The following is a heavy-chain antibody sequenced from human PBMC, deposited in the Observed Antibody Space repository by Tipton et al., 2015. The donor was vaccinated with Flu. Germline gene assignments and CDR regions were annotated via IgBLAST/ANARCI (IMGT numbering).Heavy chain of an antibody. J-gene: IGHJ6*02. Sequence: TLSLTCTVSGGSISSYYWSWIRQPPGKGLEWIGYIYYSGSTYYNPSLKSRVTISVDTSKNQFSLKLSSVTAADTAVYYCAILLFFFFHMDVWGQGTTVTVSS. V-gene: IGHV4-59*04. CDR1: GGSISSYY. CDR3: AILLFFFFHMDV. CDR2: IYYSGST.